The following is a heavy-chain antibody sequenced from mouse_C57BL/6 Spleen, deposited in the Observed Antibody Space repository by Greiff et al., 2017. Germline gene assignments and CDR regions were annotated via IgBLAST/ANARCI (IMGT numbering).Heavy chain of an antibody. J-gene: IGHJ4*01. D-gene: IGHD1-1*01. Sequence: EVKLVESGGGLVKPGGSLKLSCAASGFTFSSYTMSWVRQTPEKRLEWVATISGGGGDTYYPDSVKGRFTISRDNAKNTLYLQMSILRSEDTALYFCAWSIATVLSYYYAIDYWGQGTSVTVSS. CDR3: AWSIATVLSYYYAIDY. V-gene: IGHV5-9*01. CDR1: GFTFSSYT. CDR2: ISGGGGDT.